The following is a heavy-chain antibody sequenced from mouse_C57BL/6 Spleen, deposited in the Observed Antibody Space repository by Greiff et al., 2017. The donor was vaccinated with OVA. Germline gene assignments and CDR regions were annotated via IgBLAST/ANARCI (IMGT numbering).Heavy chain of an antibody. CDR2: INPNNGGT. Sequence: EVQLQQSGPELVKPGASVKISCKASGYTFTDYYMNWVKQSHGKSLEWIGDINPNNGGTSYNQKFKGKATLTVDKSSSTAYMELRSLTSADSAVYYCASRQLTWFAYWGQGTLVTVSA. V-gene: IGHV1-26*01. CDR3: ASRQLTWFAY. CDR1: GYTFTDYY. D-gene: IGHD3-2*02. J-gene: IGHJ3*01.